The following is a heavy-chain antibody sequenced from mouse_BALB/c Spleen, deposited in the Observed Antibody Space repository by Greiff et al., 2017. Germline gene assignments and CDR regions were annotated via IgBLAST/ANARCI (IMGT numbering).Heavy chain of an antibody. D-gene: IGHD4-1*01. CDR2: IRNKANGYTT. V-gene: IGHV7-3*02. Sequence: DVHLVESGGGLVQPGGSLRLSCATSGFTFTDYYMSWVRQPPGKALEWLGFIRNKANGYTTEYSASVKGRFTISRDNSQSILYLQMNTLRAEDSATYYCARDKLGQGYWYFDVWGAGTTVTVSS. CDR3: ARDKLGQGYWYFDV. CDR1: GFTFTDYY. J-gene: IGHJ1*01.